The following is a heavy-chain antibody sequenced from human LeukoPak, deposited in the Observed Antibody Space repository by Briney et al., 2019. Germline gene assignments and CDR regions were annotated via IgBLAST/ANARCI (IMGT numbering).Heavy chain of an antibody. CDR2: INHSGGT. CDR1: GGSFSGYY. J-gene: IGHJ4*02. D-gene: IGHD6-19*01. V-gene: IGHV4-34*01. Sequence: SETLSLTCAVYGGSFSGYYWSWIRQPPGKGLEWIGEINHSGGTNYNPSLKSRVTISVDTSKNQFSLKLSSVTAADTAVYYCARGMGIAVAGYFDYWGQGTLVTVSS. CDR3: ARGMGIAVAGYFDY.